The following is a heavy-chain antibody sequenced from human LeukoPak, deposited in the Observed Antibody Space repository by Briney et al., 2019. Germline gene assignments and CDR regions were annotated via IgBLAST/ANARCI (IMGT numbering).Heavy chain of an antibody. CDR3: ARGYYDSSGYYQGIDY. CDR2: IYTSGST. Sequence: SETLSLTCTVSGGSISSYYWSWIRQPAGKGLEWIGRIYTSGSTNYNPSLKSRVTISVDTSKNQFSLKLSSVTAADTAVYYCARGYYDSSGYYQGIDYWGQGTLVTVSS. V-gene: IGHV4-4*07. CDR1: GGSISSYY. D-gene: IGHD3-22*01. J-gene: IGHJ4*02.